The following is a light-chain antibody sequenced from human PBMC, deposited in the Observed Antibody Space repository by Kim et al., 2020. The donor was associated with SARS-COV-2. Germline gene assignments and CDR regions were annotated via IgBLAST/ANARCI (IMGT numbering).Light chain of an antibody. CDR1: QGISNY. CDR3: QQCKGAPWT. V-gene: IGKV1-27*01. J-gene: IGKJ1*01. CDR2: AAS. Sequence: GSVGDRVTITCRASQGISNYLAWYQQKPGKVPKLLIYAASALRSGVPSRFSGSGSGTDFTLTITSLQPEDVAVYYCQQCKGAPWTFGHGTKVDIK.